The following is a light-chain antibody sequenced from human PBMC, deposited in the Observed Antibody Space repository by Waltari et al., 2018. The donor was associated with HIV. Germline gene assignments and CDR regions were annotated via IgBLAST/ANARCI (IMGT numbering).Light chain of an antibody. V-gene: IGLV1-47*01. CDR1: SSTLGRKP. CDR3: VAWDDSLSGYV. J-gene: IGLJ1*01. CDR2: RDY. Sequence: QSVLTQPPSASGTLGPVVTLPYPGRSSTLGRKPAYGFQQVSGTAPKLLIYRDYQRRSGIPDRFSGSKSGASASLTISGLRSEDEADYYCVAWDDSLSGYVFGTGTKVSVL.